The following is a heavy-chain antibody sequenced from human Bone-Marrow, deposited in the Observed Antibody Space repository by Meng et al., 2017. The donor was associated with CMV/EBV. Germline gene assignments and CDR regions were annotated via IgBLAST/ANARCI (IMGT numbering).Heavy chain of an antibody. CDR2: IKQDGSEK. D-gene: IGHD3-16*02. Sequence: GESLKISCAASGFTFSSYWMSWVRQAPGKGLEWVANIKQDGSEKYYVDSVKGRFTISRDNAKNSLYLQMNSLRAEDTAVYYCARGSAGLSTDYYYYGMDVWGQATTVTVSS. J-gene: IGHJ6*02. CDR3: ARGSAGLSTDYYYYGMDV. V-gene: IGHV3-7*01. CDR1: GFTFSSYW.